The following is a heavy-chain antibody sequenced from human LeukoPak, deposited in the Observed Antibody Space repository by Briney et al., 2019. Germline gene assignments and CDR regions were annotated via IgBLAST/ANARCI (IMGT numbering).Heavy chain of an antibody. D-gene: IGHD4-23*01. V-gene: IGHV4-34*01. Sequence: SETLSLTCAVYGGSFSGYYWSWIRQPPGKGLEWIGEINHSGSTNYNPSLKSRVTISVDTSKNQFSLKLSSVTAADTAVYYCARRRWLLNYYYYGMDVGGKGTTATSS. J-gene: IGHJ6*04. CDR1: GGSFSGYY. CDR3: ARRRWLLNYYYYGMDV. CDR2: INHSGST.